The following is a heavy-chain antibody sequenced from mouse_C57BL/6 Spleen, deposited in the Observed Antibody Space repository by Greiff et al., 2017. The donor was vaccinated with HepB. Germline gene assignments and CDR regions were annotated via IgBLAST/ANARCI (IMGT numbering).Heavy chain of an antibody. V-gene: IGHV1-9*01. J-gene: IGHJ2*01. CDR2: ILPGSGST. CDR1: GYTFTGYW. CDR3: ARNGHFDY. Sequence: QVQLQQSGAELMKPGASVKLSCTATGYTFTGYWIEWVKQRPGHGLEWIGEILPGSGSTNYTEKFKGKATFTADTSSNTAYMQLSSLTTEDSAIYYCARNGHFDYWGQGTTLTVSS.